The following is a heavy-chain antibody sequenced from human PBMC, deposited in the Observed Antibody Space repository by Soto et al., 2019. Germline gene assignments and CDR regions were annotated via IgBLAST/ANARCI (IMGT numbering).Heavy chain of an antibody. CDR3: ARDPSGQWLTFDY. CDR1: GLTFSTYW. Sequence: GGNLRHTCAAYGLTFSTYWMSWVRQAPGKGLERVANIKQDGSYKYYVDSVKGRSTISRDNAKNSLYLQINSLRAEDTAVYYCARDPSGQWLTFDYWCQGP. CDR2: IKQDGSYK. V-gene: IGHV3-7*04. J-gene: IGHJ4*02. D-gene: IGHD6-19*01.